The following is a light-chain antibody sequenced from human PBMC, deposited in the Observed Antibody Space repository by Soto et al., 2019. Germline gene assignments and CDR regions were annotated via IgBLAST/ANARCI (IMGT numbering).Light chain of an antibody. Sequence: IVMTQSPATLSVSPGESATLSCRASQNIYYNVAWYQHRPGQAPRLLIYRASTRATGVPARFSGSGSGTEFTLTISSLHSEDFTVYSCLQYHNLWAFGQGTKVDIK. CDR3: LQYHNLWA. J-gene: IGKJ1*01. CDR2: RAS. V-gene: IGKV3-15*01. CDR1: QNIYYN.